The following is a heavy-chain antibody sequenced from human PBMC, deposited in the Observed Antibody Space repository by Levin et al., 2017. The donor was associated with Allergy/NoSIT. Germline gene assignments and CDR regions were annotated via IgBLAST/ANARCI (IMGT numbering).Heavy chain of an antibody. CDR3: TRGPSEGGYTWFDP. Sequence: SSETRSLTCSVSGGSISGDYWSWIRQPPGKELEWIGYVYYSGSANYNPSLKSRVTISVDTSKNQFSLKLTSVTAADTAVYYCTRGPSEGGYTWFDPWGQGTLVTVSS. V-gene: IGHV4-59*01. CDR2: VYYSGSA. CDR1: GGSISGDY. D-gene: IGHD3-16*02. J-gene: IGHJ5*02.